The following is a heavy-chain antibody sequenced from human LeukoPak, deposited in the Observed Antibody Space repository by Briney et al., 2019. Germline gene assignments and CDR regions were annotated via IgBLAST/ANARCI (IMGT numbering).Heavy chain of an antibody. Sequence: PSQTLSLSCNVSGGSVSSVYWSWIRQPPGKGLEYIGYIYYIGITNYNPSLKSRVTISVDTSKNQFSLELSSVTAADTAIYYCARESFQAFDIWGQGTLVTVSS. CDR3: ARESFQAFDI. J-gene: IGHJ3*02. CDR1: GGSVSSVY. CDR2: IYYIGIT. D-gene: IGHD1-26*01. V-gene: IGHV4-59*02.